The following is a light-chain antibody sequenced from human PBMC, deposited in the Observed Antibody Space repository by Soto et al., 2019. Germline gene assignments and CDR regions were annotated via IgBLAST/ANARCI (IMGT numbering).Light chain of an antibody. CDR1: QSVSSSY. CDR3: QQYENSPYI. CDR2: GAS. J-gene: IGKJ2*01. Sequence: EIVLTQSPGTLSLSPGERATLSCRASQSVSSSYLAWYQHKPGQAPRLLIYGASSRATGIPDNFSGSGSGTDFTLNISRLGPEDSAVYYCQQYENSPYIFGQGTKLEIK. V-gene: IGKV3-20*01.